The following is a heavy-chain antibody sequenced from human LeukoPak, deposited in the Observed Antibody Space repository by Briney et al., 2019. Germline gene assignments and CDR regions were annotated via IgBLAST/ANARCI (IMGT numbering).Heavy chain of an antibody. CDR1: GGSFSGYY. J-gene: IGHJ4*02. CDR2: INHSGST. D-gene: IGHD3-10*01. V-gene: IGHV4-34*01. Sequence: KTSETLSLTCAVYGGSFSGYYWSWIRQPPGKGLEWIGEINHSGSTNYNPSLESRVTISVDTSKNQFSLKLSSVTAADTAVYYCARDSTSGGFDYWGQGTLVTVSS. CDR3: ARDSTSGGFDY.